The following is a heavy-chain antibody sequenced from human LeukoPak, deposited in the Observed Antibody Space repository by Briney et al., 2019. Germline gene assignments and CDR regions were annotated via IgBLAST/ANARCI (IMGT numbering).Heavy chain of an antibody. CDR3: ARVRSSGWDFEY. CDR2: INWNGGST. Sequence: PGGSLRLSCAASGFTFEDYGMSWVRHAPGKGLEWVSGINWNGGSTGYADSVKGRFTISRDNAKNSLYLQMNSLRAEDTALYYCARVRSSGWDFEYWGQGTLVTVSS. J-gene: IGHJ4*02. D-gene: IGHD6-19*01. V-gene: IGHV3-20*04. CDR1: GFTFEDYG.